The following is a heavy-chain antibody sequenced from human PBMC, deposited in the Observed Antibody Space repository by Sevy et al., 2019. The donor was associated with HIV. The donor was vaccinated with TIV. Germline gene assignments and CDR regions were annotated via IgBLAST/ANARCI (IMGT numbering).Heavy chain of an antibody. D-gene: IGHD1-26*01. Sequence: SETLSLTCTVSGGSVSSGSYYWSWIRQPPGKGLEWIGYIYYSGSTNYNPSLKSRVTISVDTSKNQFSLKLSSVTAADTAVYYWARWDAGYFQHWGQGTLVTVSS. CDR2: IYYSGST. CDR3: ARWDAGYFQH. CDR1: GGSVSSGSYY. J-gene: IGHJ1*01. V-gene: IGHV4-61*01.